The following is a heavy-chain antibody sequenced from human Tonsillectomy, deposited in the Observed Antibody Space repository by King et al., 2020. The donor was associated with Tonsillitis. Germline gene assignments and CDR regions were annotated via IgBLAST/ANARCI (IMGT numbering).Heavy chain of an antibody. V-gene: IGHV3-23*04. J-gene: IGHJ4*02. CDR1: GFTFSSYA. D-gene: IGHD2-2*01. CDR3: ARSYCRGTSCYSPFDY. Sequence: VQLVESGGGLVQPGGSLRLSCAASGFTFSSYAMSWGRQAPGKGLEWVSAISGGDGSTYYADSVKGRFTISRDNSKNTLYLQMSSLRVEDTAIYYCARSYCRGTSCYSPFDYWGQGTLVTVSS. CDR2: ISGGDGST.